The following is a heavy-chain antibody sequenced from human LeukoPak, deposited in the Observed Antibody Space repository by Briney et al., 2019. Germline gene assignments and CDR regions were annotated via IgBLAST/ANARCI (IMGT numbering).Heavy chain of an antibody. J-gene: IGHJ4*02. D-gene: IGHD6-13*01. V-gene: IGHV3-23*01. CDR3: AKGRIAAGYYFDY. CDR2: ISGSGGST. Sequence: GGSLRLSCAASGFTFSSYAMSWVRQAPGKGLEWVSAISGSGGSTYYADSVKGRFTISRDNSKNTLYLQMNILRAEDTAVYYCAKGRIAAGYYFDYWGQGTLVTVSS. CDR1: GFTFSSYA.